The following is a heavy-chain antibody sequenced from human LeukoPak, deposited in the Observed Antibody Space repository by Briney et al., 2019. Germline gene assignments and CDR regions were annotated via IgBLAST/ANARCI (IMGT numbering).Heavy chain of an antibody. CDR2: MSVNSGLI. CDR1: GFTFSRYS. Sequence: GGSLRLSCAASGFTFSRYSMNLVRQAPGKGLEWVSSMSVNSGLIYYADSVKGRFTFSRDNARNSLYLQMHSLRAEDTAVYYCAREFERVASGAGYWGQGTLVTVSS. D-gene: IGHD1-26*01. V-gene: IGHV3-21*01. CDR3: AREFERVASGAGY. J-gene: IGHJ4*02.